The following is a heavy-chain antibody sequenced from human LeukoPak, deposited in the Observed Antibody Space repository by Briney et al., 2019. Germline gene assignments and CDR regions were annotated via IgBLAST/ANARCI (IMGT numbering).Heavy chain of an antibody. Sequence: SETLSLTCTVSGVSISSGGYCWSWIRQHPGKGLEWIGYIYYSGSTYYNPSLKSRVTISVDTSKNQFSLKLSSVTAADTAVYYCARGVYDSSGYYGFDPWGQGTLVTVSS. CDR2: IYYSGST. CDR1: GVSISSGGYC. CDR3: ARGVYDSSGYYGFDP. J-gene: IGHJ5*02. D-gene: IGHD3-22*01. V-gene: IGHV4-31*03.